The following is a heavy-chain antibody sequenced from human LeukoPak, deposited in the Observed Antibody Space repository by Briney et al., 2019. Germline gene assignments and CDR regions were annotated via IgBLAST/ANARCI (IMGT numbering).Heavy chain of an antibody. Sequence: GGSLRLSCAASGFTFDDYTMHWVRQAPGKGLEWVSVIRWDGSNTYYVDSVKGRFTISRDNSKNTLYLQMNSLRIEDTALYYCANSGHGHAHFDYWGQGTLVTVSS. J-gene: IGHJ4*02. CDR2: IRWDGSNT. CDR3: ANSGHGHAHFDY. CDR1: GFTFDDYT. V-gene: IGHV3-43*01.